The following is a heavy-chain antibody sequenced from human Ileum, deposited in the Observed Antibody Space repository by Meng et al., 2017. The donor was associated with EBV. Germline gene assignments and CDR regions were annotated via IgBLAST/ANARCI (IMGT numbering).Heavy chain of an antibody. Sequence: QVLLVASGGGLVKPGGSLRLSCAASGFTFSNYYMNWIRQAPGKGLEWVSFISSTGSTTYYADSVKGRFTVSRDNAKNSLFLQMHSLRAEDTAVYYCVYSSSFHWGQGTLVTAPQ. D-gene: IGHD6-13*01. CDR1: GFTFSNYY. V-gene: IGHV3-11*01. CDR2: ISSTGSTT. CDR3: VYSSSFH. J-gene: IGHJ4*02.